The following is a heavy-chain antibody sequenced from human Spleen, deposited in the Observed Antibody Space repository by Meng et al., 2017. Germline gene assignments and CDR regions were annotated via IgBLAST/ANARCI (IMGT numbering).Heavy chain of an antibody. J-gene: IGHJ4*02. CDR2: INPKSGDT. CDR3: ARDEDISAAGKLFGDY. D-gene: IGHD6-13*01. V-gene: IGHV1-2*06. Sequence: VQLGPAGAEVKKPGASGKVSCKASGYTFPDYWLHWVRRAPGQGLEWMGRINPKSGDTHYAQRFQGRVTMTGDTSISTAYMELSGLRSDDTAMYYCARDEDISAAGKLFGDYWGQGTLVTVSS. CDR1: GYTFPDYW.